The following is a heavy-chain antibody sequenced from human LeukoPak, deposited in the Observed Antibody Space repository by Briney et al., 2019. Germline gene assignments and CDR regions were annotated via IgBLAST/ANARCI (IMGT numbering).Heavy chain of an antibody. CDR2: ISGSGGST. V-gene: IGHV3-23*01. Sequence: GGSLRLSCAASGFTFSSYAMSWVRQAPGKGLEWVSGISGSGGSTYYADSVKGRFTISRDNSKNTLYLQMSSLRAEDTAVYYCAKGRSIVVVTAMNYWGQGTLVTVSS. CDR1: GFTFSSYA. D-gene: IGHD2-21*02. J-gene: IGHJ4*02. CDR3: AKGRSIVVVTAMNY.